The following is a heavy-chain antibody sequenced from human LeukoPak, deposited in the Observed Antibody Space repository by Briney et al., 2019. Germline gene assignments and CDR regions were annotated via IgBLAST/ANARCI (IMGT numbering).Heavy chain of an antibody. CDR1: GGSFSGYY. CDR3: ARTSAYYYDSSGYYWGYYLDY. CDR2: INHSGST. J-gene: IGHJ4*02. V-gene: IGHV4-34*01. Sequence: PSETLSLTCAVYGGSFSGYYWSWIRQPPGKGPEWIGEINHSGSTNYNPSLKSRVTISVDTSKNQFSLKLSSVTAADTAVYYCARTSAYYYDSSGYYWGYYLDYWGQGTLVTVSS. D-gene: IGHD3-22*01.